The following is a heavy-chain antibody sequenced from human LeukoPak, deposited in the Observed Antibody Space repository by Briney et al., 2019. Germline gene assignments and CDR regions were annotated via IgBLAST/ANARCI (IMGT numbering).Heavy chain of an antibody. J-gene: IGHJ4*02. D-gene: IGHD6-6*01. CDR2: IYYSGST. CDR3: ASAPYSSSSVDY. Sequence: SQTLSLTCTVSGGSISSGGYYWSWIRQHPGKGLEWIGYIYYSGSTYYNPSLKSRVTISVDMSKNQFSLKLSSVTAADTAVYYCASAPYSSSSVDYWGQGTLVTVSS. V-gene: IGHV4-31*03. CDR1: GGSISSGGYY.